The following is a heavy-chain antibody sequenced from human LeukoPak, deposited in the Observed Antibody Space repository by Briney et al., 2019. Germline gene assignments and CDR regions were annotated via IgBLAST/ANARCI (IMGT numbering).Heavy chain of an antibody. CDR1: GGSISSYY. D-gene: IGHD3-10*01. CDR2: IYNDGGT. J-gene: IGHJ3*01. CDR3: ARGYGLATKEAFDV. Sequence: SETLSLTCTVSGGSISSYYWSWIRQPAGKGLEWLGRIYNDGGTNYNPSLESRVVMSVDTSKKQFSLKLRSVTAADTAVYYCARGYGLATKEAFDVWGRGTMVTVSS. V-gene: IGHV4-4*07.